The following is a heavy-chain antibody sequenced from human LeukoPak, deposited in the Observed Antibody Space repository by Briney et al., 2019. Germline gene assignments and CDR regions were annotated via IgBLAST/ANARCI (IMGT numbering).Heavy chain of an antibody. Sequence: GESLKISCKGSGYSFTSYWIGWVRQMPGKGLEWMGIIYPGDSDTRYSPSFQGQVTISADKSISTAYLQWSSLKASDTAMYYCARRSVVVVAATQDLAYCFDYWGQGTLVTVSS. CDR1: GYSFTSYW. V-gene: IGHV5-51*01. J-gene: IGHJ4*02. CDR2: IYPGDSDT. CDR3: ARRSVVVVAATQDLAYCFDY. D-gene: IGHD2-15*01.